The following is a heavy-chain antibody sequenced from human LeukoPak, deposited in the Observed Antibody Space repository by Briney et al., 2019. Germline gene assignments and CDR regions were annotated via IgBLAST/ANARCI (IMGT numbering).Heavy chain of an antibody. CDR2: ISGSGGST. D-gene: IGHD3-16*01. J-gene: IGHJ4*02. Sequence: PGGSLRLSCAASGFTFSSYAMSWVRQAPGKGLEWVSAISGSGGSTYYADSVKGRFTISRDNSKNTLYLQTNSLRAEDTAVYYCAKAGNYVWGSRLDYWGQGTLVTVSS. CDR3: AKAGNYVWGSRLDY. CDR1: GFTFSSYA. V-gene: IGHV3-23*01.